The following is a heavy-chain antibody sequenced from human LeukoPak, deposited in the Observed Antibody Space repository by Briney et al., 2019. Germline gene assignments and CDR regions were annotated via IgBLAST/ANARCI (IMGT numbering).Heavy chain of an antibody. Sequence: PPETLSLTCTVSGGSISSSSYYWGWIRQPPGKGLEWIGSIYYSGSTYYNPSLKSRVTISVDTSKNQFSLKLSSVTAADTAVYYCARLPVTHYFDYWGQGTLVTVSS. CDR3: ARLPVTHYFDY. CDR2: IYYSGST. D-gene: IGHD4-17*01. V-gene: IGHV4-39*01. CDR1: GGSISSSSYY. J-gene: IGHJ4*02.